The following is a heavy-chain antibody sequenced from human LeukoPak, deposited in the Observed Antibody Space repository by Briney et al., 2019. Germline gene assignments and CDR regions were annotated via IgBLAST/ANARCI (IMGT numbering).Heavy chain of an antibody. CDR3: AKMAATAQGY. J-gene: IGHJ4*02. CDR1: GFTFSSYW. Sequence: GGSLRLSCAASGFTFSSYWMHWVRQAPEKGLVWVSRINSDEGSTSYADSVKGRFTISRDNSKNTLYLQMNSLRAEDTAIYYCAKMAATAQGYWGQGTLVTVSS. CDR2: INSDEGST. D-gene: IGHD1-26*01. V-gene: IGHV3-74*01.